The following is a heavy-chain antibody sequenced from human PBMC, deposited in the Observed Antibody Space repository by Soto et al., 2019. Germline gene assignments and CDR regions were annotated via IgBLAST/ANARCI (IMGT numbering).Heavy chain of an antibody. V-gene: IGHV6-1*01. D-gene: IGHD2-15*01. CDR3: ARVVGSSYFDY. Sequence: SQTLSLTCAISGDSVSSNRAEWNWVRQSPSRGLEWLGRTYYRSKWYNDYAVSLKSRITINPDTSKNLLSLQLSSVTPEDTAVYYCARVVGSSYFDYWGQGLMVAVSS. J-gene: IGHJ4*02. CDR1: GDSVSSNRAE. CDR2: TYYRSKWYN.